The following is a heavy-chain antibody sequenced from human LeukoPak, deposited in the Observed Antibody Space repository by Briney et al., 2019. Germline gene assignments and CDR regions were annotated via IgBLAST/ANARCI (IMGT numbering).Heavy chain of an antibody. J-gene: IGHJ4*02. D-gene: IGHD2-15*01. V-gene: IGHV1-46*01. Sequence: ASVKVSCKASGYTFTNNHIHWVRQAPGQGLEWMGIINPSTGSTTYAQKFQDRVTMTTDMSTSTVHMELSSLRSEDTAVYHCARGLCSGGNCYPYFDSWGQGTPVTVSS. CDR3: ARGLCSGGNCYPYFDS. CDR1: GYTFTNNH. CDR2: INPSTGST.